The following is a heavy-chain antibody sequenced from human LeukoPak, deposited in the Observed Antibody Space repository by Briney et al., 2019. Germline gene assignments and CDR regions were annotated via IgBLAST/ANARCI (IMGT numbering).Heavy chain of an antibody. CDR1: GGSISSYY. Sequence: PSETLSLTCTVSGGSISSYYWSWIRQPPGKGLEWIGYIYYSGSTNYNPSLKSRVTISVDTSKNQFSLKLSSVTAADTAVYSCARDSGYDSSGYFEYWGQGTLVTVSS. CDR3: ARDSGYDSSGYFEY. D-gene: IGHD3-22*01. V-gene: IGHV4-59*01. J-gene: IGHJ4*02. CDR2: IYYSGST.